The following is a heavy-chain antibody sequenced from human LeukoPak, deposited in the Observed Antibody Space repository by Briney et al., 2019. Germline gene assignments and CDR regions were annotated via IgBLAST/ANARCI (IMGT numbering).Heavy chain of an antibody. V-gene: IGHV3-9*01. CDR3: AKAGYYYDSSGYKGAFDI. CDR1: GFTFDDYA. CDR2: ISWNSGSI. D-gene: IGHD3-22*01. J-gene: IGHJ3*02. Sequence: GGSLRLSCAASGFTFDDYAMHWVRQAPGKGLAWVSGISWNSGSIGYADSVKGRFTISRDNAKNSLYLQMNSLRAEDTALYYCAKAGYYYDSSGYKGAFDIWGQGTMVTVSS.